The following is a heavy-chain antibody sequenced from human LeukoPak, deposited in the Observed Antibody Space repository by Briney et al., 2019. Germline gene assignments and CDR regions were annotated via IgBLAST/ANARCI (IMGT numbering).Heavy chain of an antibody. V-gene: IGHV4-4*07. Sequence: KASETLSLTCTVSGGSISGYYWSWIRQPPGKGLEWIGRIYTSGSTIYSPSLQSRVTISIDKSKNQFSLRLTSVTAADTAVYYCASGNTLKGVDYWGQGTLVSVSS. J-gene: IGHJ4*02. CDR1: GGSISGYY. D-gene: IGHD2/OR15-2a*01. CDR3: ASGNTLKGVDY. CDR2: IYTSGST.